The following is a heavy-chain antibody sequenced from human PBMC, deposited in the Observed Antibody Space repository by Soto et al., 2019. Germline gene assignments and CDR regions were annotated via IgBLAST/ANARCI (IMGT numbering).Heavy chain of an antibody. CDR3: ADSSSWYRSYYYGMDV. V-gene: IGHV3-23*01. CDR2: ISGSGGST. Sequence: GGSLRLSCAASGFTFSSLAMSWVRQAPGKGLEWVSAISGSGGSTYYADSVKGRFTISRDNSKNTLYLQMNSLRAEDTAVYYCADSSSWYRSYYYGMDVWGQGTTVTVSS. J-gene: IGHJ6*02. D-gene: IGHD6-13*01. CDR1: GFTFSSLA.